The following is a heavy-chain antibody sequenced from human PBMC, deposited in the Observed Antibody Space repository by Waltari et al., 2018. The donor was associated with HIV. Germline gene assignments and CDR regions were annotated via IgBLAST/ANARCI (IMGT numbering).Heavy chain of an antibody. D-gene: IGHD4-4*01. CDR2: IYWDDDK. J-gene: IGHJ4*02. V-gene: IGHV2-5*02. Sequence: QITLKESGPTLVKPTQTLTLTCTFSGFSLSTSGVGVGWIRQPPVKALEWLALIYWDDDKRYSPSLKSRLTITKDTSKNQVVLTMTNMDPVDTATYYCAQVGTTAAKFDYWGQGTLVTVSS. CDR1: GFSLSTSGVG. CDR3: AQVGTTAAKFDY.